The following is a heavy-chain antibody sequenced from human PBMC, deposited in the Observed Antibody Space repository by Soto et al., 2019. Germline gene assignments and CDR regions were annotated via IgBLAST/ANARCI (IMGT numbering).Heavy chain of an antibody. V-gene: IGHV5-51*01. CDR3: ERLGSLLQPSDY. CDR2: IFPRDSET. D-gene: IGHD4-4*01. Sequence: GESLKISCQTSGYTFTNYWIGWVRHTPGRGLEWMGLIFPRDSETRYNSSFEGQVTISSDRSIATAYLQWTSLKASDTAIYFCERLGSLLQPSDYRGQGTPVTVS. CDR1: GYTFTNYW. J-gene: IGHJ4*02.